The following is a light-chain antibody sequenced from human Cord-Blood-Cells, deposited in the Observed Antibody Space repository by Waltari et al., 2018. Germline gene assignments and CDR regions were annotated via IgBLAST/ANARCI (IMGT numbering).Light chain of an antibody. CDR2: YDS. CDR3: QVWDSSSDHYV. J-gene: IGLJ1*01. CDR1: NIGRKS. Sequence: SYVLTQPPSVSVAPGKTARITCGGHNIGRKSVHRYQQKPGQAHVLVIYYDSDRPSGIPERFSGSNSGNTATLTISRVEAGDEADYYCQVWDSSSDHYVFGTGTKVTVL. V-gene: IGLV3-21*04.